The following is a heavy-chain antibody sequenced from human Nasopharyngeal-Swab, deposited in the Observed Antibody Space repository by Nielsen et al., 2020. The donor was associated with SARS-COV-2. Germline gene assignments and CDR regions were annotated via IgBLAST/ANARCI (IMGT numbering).Heavy chain of an antibody. J-gene: IGHJ5*02. D-gene: IGHD6-13*01. V-gene: IGHV1-3*04. CDR3: ASEPGGMAAPGKHFDP. Sequence: ASVKVSCKASGYNFTNHCIHWVRQAPGQRLEWMAYINTGDGGTAYSQKFRGRVTMTRDPSTSTVYLDLSSLKSEDTAVYFCASEPGGMAAPGKHFDPWGQGTLVTVSS. CDR2: INTGDGGT. CDR1: GYNFTNHC.